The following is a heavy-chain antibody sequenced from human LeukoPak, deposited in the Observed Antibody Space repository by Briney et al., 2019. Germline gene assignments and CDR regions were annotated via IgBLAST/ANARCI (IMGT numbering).Heavy chain of an antibody. D-gene: IGHD4-23*01. Sequence: SETLSLTCAVSGTPIDAGYWSWFRQAPGKGLQWIGEIYYTGTTNHNPSLKSRVTMSVDTSKNQFSLKLSSVTAADTAVYYCARGNSYWGQGTLVTVSS. V-gene: IGHV4-59*12. CDR3: ARGNSY. J-gene: IGHJ4*02. CDR2: IYYTGTT. CDR1: GTPIDAGY.